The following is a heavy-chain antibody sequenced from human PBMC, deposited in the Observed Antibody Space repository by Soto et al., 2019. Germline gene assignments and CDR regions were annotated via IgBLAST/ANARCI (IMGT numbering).Heavy chain of an antibody. V-gene: IGHV4-4*07. CDR3: ERDRGSYDYVWGSYRGSPDY. Sequence: SETLSLTCTVSGGSISSYYWSWIRQPAGKGLEWIGRIYTSGSTNYNPSLKSRVTMSVDTSKNQFSLKLSSVTAADTAVYYCERDRGSYDYVWGSYRGSPDYRGKGTLVTVSS. D-gene: IGHD3-16*02. CDR2: IYTSGST. CDR1: GGSISSYY. J-gene: IGHJ4*02.